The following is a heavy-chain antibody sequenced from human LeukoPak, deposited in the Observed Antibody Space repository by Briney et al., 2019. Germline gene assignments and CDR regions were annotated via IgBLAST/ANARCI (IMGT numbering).Heavy chain of an antibody. CDR2: IYYSGST. Sequence: SETLSLTCTVSGGSISSYYWSRIRQPPGKGLEWIGYIYYSGSTNYNPSLKSRVTISVDTSKNQFSLKLSSVTAADTAVYYCAGLAPADWNFDYWGQGTLVTVSS. D-gene: IGHD1-1*01. CDR3: AGLAPADWNFDY. V-gene: IGHV4-59*08. CDR1: GGSISSYY. J-gene: IGHJ4*02.